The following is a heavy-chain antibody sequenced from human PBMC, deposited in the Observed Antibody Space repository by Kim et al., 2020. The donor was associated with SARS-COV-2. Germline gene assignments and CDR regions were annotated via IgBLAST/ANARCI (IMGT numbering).Heavy chain of an antibody. V-gene: IGHV3-23*01. Sequence: GGSLRLSCAASSFTFGHFAMNWVRQAPGKGLEWISSISDSGDSTYYADSVKGRFTISRANSKNTLFLQMNSLRADDTAMYYCAKDLNLGFDSWGQGTLVTVSA. CDR1: SFTFGHFA. CDR3: AKDLNLGFDS. J-gene: IGHJ4*02. D-gene: IGHD7-27*01. CDR2: ISDSGDST.